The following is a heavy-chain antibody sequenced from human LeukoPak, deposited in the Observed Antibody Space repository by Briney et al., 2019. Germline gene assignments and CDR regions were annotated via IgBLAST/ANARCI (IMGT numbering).Heavy chain of an antibody. CDR2: IEPHSGGT. Sequence: ASVKLSCKTSGYTFSDYHVHCVRQAPGQGLEWMGWIEPHSGGTDFAEKFHGRLTMTRDTSITTVYMEMTRLTADDTAVYYCARDRPGNSGLDCWGQGTLATVSS. CDR3: ARDRPGNSGLDC. CDR1: GYTFSDYH. V-gene: IGHV1-2*02. D-gene: IGHD2-15*01. J-gene: IGHJ4*02.